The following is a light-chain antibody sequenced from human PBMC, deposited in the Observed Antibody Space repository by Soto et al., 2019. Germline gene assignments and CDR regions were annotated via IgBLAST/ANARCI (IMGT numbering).Light chain of an antibody. Sequence: DIQMTQSPSTPPASVGDRVTITCRASQSISSWLAWYQQKPGKAPKLLIYDATSLESGVSSRFSGSGYGTDFTLSINNLQPDDFATYYCLQHNSYPITFGQGTRLEIK. CDR1: QSISSW. V-gene: IGKV1-5*01. J-gene: IGKJ5*01. CDR3: LQHNSYPIT. CDR2: DAT.